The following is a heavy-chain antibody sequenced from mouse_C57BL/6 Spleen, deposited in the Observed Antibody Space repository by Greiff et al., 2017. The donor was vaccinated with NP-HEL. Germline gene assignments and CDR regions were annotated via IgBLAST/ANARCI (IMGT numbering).Heavy chain of an antibody. CDR1: GFTITAYY. CDR2: IDPEDGET. J-gene: IGHJ4*01. D-gene: IGHD3-3*01. CDR3: ASGTAGLYYAMEY. V-gene: IGHV14-2*01. Sequence: VQLQQSGAELVRPGASVKLSCKASGFTITAYYMHWVKQRPEQGLEWIGRIDPEDGETKYTPKFQGKATITADTSSNTAYLPLRSLTSEDTAVFYCASGTAGLYYAMEYWGQGTSVTVSS.